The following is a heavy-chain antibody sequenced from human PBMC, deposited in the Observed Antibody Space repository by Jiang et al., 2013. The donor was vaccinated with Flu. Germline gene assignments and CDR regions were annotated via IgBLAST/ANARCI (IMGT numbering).Heavy chain of an antibody. V-gene: IGHV3-23*04. D-gene: IGHD2-15*01. Sequence: VQLVESGGGLVQPGGSLRLSCAASGFTFSNYAMSWVRQAPGKGLEWVSGFSGNGVGTYYADSVKGRFTISRDNSKNTLYLQMNSLRAEDTALYYCAKARGICSGGSCYNPDDYWGQGTLVTVSS. CDR2: FSGNGVGT. CDR3: AKARGICSGGSCYNPDDY. J-gene: IGHJ4*02. CDR1: GFTFSNYA.